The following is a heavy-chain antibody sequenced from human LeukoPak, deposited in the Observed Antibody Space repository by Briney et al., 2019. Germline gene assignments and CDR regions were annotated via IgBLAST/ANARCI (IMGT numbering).Heavy chain of an antibody. CDR3: ARSQDGSGSYFYYFYIDV. J-gene: IGHJ6*03. CDR2: FYRGGST. D-gene: IGHD3-10*01. V-gene: IGHV3-66*01. CDR1: RFTVSSNY. Sequence: GGSLRLACAASRFTVSSNYMSWVRQAPGKGLEWVSIFYRGGSTYYADSVKGRFTVSRDNSKNILYLQMNSLRAEDTAVYYCARSQDGSGSYFYYFYIDVWGKGTTV.